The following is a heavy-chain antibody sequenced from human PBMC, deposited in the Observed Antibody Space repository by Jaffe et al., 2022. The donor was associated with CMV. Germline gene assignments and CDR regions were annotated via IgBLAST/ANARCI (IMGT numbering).Heavy chain of an antibody. CDR1: GYTFTGYY. J-gene: IGHJ4*02. V-gene: IGHV1-2*02. CDR3: ARGKGSYNWNYGIDY. Sequence: QVQLVQSGAEVKKPGASVKVSCKASGYTFTGYYMHWVRQAPGQGLEWMGWINPNSGGTNYAQKFQGRVTMTRDTSISTAYMELSRLRSDDTAVYYCARGKGSYNWNYGIDYWGQGTLVTVSS. CDR2: INPNSGGT. D-gene: IGHD1-7*01.